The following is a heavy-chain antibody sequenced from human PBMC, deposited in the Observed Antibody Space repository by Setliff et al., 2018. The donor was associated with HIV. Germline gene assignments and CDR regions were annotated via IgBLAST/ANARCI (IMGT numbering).Heavy chain of an antibody. J-gene: IGHJ2*01. V-gene: IGHV4-38-2*01. D-gene: IGHD6-19*01. Sequence: PSETLSLTCAVSGPYSISSGFYWGWIRQPPGKGLEWIGNIYHSGNTYYNPSLKSRVTISVDTSKNQFSLKLRSVTAADTAVYYCARTRTIAVAGPPPEWYFDPWGRGTLVTVSS. CDR3: ARTRTIAVAGPPPEWYFDP. CDR2: IYHSGNT. CDR1: GPYSISSGFY.